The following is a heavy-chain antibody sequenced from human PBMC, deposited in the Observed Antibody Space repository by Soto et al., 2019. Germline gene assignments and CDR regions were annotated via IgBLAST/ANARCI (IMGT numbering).Heavy chain of an antibody. CDR2: IYWDDDE. CDR1: GFSLNTDGEG. D-gene: IGHD3-10*01. V-gene: IGHV2-5*02. Sequence: QITLKESGPTQVKPTQTLTLTCSFSGFSLNTDGEGVGWVRQPPGEALEWLALIYWDDDERYSPSLKTRLTITKDPSKTQVVLIMTNMDPVDTATYYCAHSRNLITEDAQVGDFDYLGQGTLVTVSS. J-gene: IGHJ4*02. CDR3: AHSRNLITEDAQVGDFDY.